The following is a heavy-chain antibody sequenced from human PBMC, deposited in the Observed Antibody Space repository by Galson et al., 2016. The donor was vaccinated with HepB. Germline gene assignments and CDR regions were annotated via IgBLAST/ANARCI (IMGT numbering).Heavy chain of an antibody. V-gene: IGHV3-21*01. CDR3: ARGSYDSGAYYPTY. CDR1: GFTFSSYS. CDR2: ITTSSNYI. D-gene: IGHD3-22*01. Sequence: SLRLSCAASGFTFSSYSMNWVRQAPGKGLEWASSITTSSNYIYYADSVKGRFTISRDNAKNSLYLQMNSLRAGDTAVYFCARGSYDSGAYYPTYWGQGTLVTVSS. J-gene: IGHJ4*02.